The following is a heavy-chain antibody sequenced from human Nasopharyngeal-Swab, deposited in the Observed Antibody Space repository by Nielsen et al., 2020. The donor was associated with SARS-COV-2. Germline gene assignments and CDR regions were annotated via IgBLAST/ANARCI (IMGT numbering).Heavy chain of an antibody. J-gene: IGHJ3*02. D-gene: IGHD3-16*02. CDR3: AKDDVVQGDAFDI. CDR1: GFTFNIYA. CDR2: ISASGGST. V-gene: IGHV3-23*01. Sequence: GGSLRLSCIASGFTFNIYAMAWVRRTPGRGLQWVSGISASGGSTYYTDSVKGRFAVSRDNSRNTLYLQMTSLRVEDTALYYCAKDDVVQGDAFDIWGQGTMVTVSS.